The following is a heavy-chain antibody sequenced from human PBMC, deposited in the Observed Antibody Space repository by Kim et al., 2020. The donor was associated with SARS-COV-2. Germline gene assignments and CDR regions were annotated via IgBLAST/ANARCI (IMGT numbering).Heavy chain of an antibody. CDR1: GFTFSSYA. CDR3: ASAWVVGH. CDR2: ISYDGSNK. Sequence: GGSLRLSCAASGFTFSSYAMHWVRQAPGKGLEWVAVISYDGSNKYYADSVKGRFTISRDNSKNTLYLQMNSLRAEDTAVYYCASAWVVGHWGQGTLVTVSS. V-gene: IGHV3-30*04. J-gene: IGHJ4*02. D-gene: IGHD1-26*01.